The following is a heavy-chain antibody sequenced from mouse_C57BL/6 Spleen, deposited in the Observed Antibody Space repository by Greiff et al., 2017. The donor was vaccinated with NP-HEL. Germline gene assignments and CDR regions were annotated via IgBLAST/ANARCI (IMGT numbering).Heavy chain of an antibody. J-gene: IGHJ1*03. D-gene: IGHD1-1*01. Sequence: EVMLVESGGGLVKPGGSLKLSCAASGFTFSDYGMHWVRQAPEKGLEWVAYISSGSSTIYYADTVKGRFTISRDNAKNTLFLQMTSLRSEDTAMYYCARHGSSPYWYFDVWGTGTTVTVSS. CDR2: ISSGSSTI. CDR3: ARHGSSPYWYFDV. V-gene: IGHV5-17*01. CDR1: GFTFSDYG.